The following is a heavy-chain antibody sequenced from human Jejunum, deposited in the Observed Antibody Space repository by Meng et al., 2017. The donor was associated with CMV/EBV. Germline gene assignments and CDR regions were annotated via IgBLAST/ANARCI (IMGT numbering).Heavy chain of an antibody. Sequence: LRRSCAASGFTLSSYWMSWVRQAPGKGLEWVANIKQDGSEKNYVDSVKGRFTISRDNSKNTLYLQMNSLRADDTAVYYCARLSDSWGQGTLVTSPQ. CDR1: GFTLSSYW. CDR2: IKQDGSEK. J-gene: IGHJ4*02. CDR3: ARLSDS. V-gene: IGHV3-7*03.